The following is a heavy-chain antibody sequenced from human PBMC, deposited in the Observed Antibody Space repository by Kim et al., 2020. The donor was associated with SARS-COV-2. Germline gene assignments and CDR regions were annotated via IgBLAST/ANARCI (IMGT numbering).Heavy chain of an antibody. CDR1: GFTFSRYA. Sequence: GGSLRLSCAASGFTFSRYAMHWVRQAPGKGLEWVAVISYDGINKYYADSVKGRFTISRDNSKNTLYLQMNSLRPEDTAVYYCARDPDDSSGSDAFDIWGQGTMVTVSS. J-gene: IGHJ3*02. CDR3: ARDPDDSSGSDAFDI. D-gene: IGHD3-22*01. V-gene: IGHV3-30-3*01. CDR2: ISYDGINK.